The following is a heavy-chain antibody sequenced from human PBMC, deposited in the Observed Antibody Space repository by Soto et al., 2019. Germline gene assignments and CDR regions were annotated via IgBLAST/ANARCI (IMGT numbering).Heavy chain of an antibody. CDR2: IKSKTDGWTT. CDR1: GFTFSNAW. J-gene: IGHJ4*02. CDR3: SIVATIPDY. Sequence: GGSLRLSCAASGFTFSNAWMSWVRQAPGKGLEWVGRIKSKTDGWTTDYAAPVKGRFTISRDDSKNTLYLQMNSLKTEDTAVYYCSIVATIPDYWGQGTLVTVSS. V-gene: IGHV3-15*01. D-gene: IGHD5-12*01.